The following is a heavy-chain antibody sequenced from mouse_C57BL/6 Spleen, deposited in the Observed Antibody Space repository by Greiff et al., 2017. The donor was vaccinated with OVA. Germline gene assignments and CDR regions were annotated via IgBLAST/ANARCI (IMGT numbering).Heavy chain of an antibody. D-gene: IGHD1-1*01. J-gene: IGHJ2*01. CDR3: AREGITTVVAYYFDY. V-gene: IGHV1-26*01. Sequence: VQLQQSGPELVKPGASVKISCKASGYTFTDYYMNWVKQSHGKSLEWIGDINPNNGGTSYNQKFKGKATLTVDKSSSTAYMELRSLTSEDSAVYYCAREGITTVVAYYFDYWGQGTTLTVSS. CDR2: INPNNGGT. CDR1: GYTFTDYY.